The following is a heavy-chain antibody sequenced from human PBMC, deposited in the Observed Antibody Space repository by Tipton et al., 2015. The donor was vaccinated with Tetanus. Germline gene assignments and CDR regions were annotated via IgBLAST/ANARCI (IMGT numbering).Heavy chain of an antibody. Sequence: SLRLSCAASGFTFSSYAMHWVRQAPGKGLEWVAVISYDGSNKYYADSVKGRFTISRDNSKNTPYLQMNSLRAEDTAVYYCARGYGDYENWGGDYWGQGPLVTVSS. D-gene: IGHD4-17*01. CDR1: GFTFSSYA. V-gene: IGHV3-30-3*01. J-gene: IGHJ4*02. CDR3: ARGYGDYENWGGDY. CDR2: ISYDGSNK.